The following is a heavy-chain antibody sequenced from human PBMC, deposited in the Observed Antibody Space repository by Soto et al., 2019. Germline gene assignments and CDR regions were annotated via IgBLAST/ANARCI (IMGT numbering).Heavy chain of an antibody. CDR1: GFTFSSYA. CDR3: ATDLGYCSGGSCCSPHFYYYGMDV. J-gene: IGHJ6*02. V-gene: IGHV3-23*01. D-gene: IGHD2-15*01. Sequence: GGSLRLSCAASGFTFSSYAMSWVRQAPGKGLEWVSAISGSGGSTYYADSVKGRFTISRDNSKNTLYLQMNSLRAEDTAVYYCATDLGYCSGGSCCSPHFYYYGMDVWGQGTTVTVSS. CDR2: ISGSGGST.